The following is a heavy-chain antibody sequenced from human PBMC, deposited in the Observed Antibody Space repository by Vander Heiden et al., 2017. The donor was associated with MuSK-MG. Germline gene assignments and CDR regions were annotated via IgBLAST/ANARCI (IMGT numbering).Heavy chain of an antibody. CDR1: GGSISSYY. J-gene: IGHJ1*01. Sequence: QVQLQESGPGLVKPSETLSLTCTVSGGSISSYYWRWIRQPPGKGLEWIGYIYYSGSTNYNPSLKSRVTISVDTSKNQFSLKLSSVTAADTAVYDCASQGLGGSEYFQHWGQGTLVTVSS. CDR2: IYYSGST. D-gene: IGHD1-26*01. CDR3: ASQGLGGSEYFQH. V-gene: IGHV4-59*01.